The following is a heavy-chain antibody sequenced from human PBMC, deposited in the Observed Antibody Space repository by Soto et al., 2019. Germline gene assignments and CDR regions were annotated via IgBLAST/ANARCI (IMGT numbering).Heavy chain of an antibody. V-gene: IGHV4-31*03. D-gene: IGHD5-18*01. J-gene: IGHJ4*02. CDR3: ARSGYSYGPNPLLY. CDR1: GGSISSGGYY. CDR2: IYYSGST. Sequence: QVQLQESGPGLVKPSQTLSLTCTVSGGSISSGGYYWSWIRQHPGKGLEWIGYIYYSGSTYYNPSLKSGVTISVDTSKNQFSLKLSSVTAADTAVYYCARSGYSYGPNPLLYWGQGTLVTVSS.